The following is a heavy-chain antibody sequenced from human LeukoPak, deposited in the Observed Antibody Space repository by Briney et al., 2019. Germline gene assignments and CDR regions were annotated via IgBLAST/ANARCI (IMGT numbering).Heavy chain of an antibody. Sequence: SETLSLTCGVFGGSFSGHFYSWIRQSPGKGLEWIGEITHRGSINYNPSLKSRVAMSVDTSKNQFSLNLTSVTAADNGIYYCARALAAAVINWGQGTLVTVSS. V-gene: IGHV4-34*01. CDR2: ITHRGSI. J-gene: IGHJ1*01. CDR1: GGSFSGHF. D-gene: IGHD6-13*01. CDR3: ARALAAAVIN.